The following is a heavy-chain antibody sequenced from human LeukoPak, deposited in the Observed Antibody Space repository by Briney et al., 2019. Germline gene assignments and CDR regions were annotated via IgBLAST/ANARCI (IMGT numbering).Heavy chain of an antibody. CDR1: AVTFSNYS. CDR2: ISSSSTYI. CDR3: ARGLSVTGTYWFDP. J-gene: IGHJ5*02. D-gene: IGHD6-19*01. Sequence: PGGSLRLSCAASAVTFSNYSMNWVRQAPGKGLEWVSSISSSSTYIYYADSVKGRFTISRDNAKNSLSLQMNSLRAEDTAVYYCARGLSVTGTYWFDPWGQGTLVTVSS. V-gene: IGHV3-21*01.